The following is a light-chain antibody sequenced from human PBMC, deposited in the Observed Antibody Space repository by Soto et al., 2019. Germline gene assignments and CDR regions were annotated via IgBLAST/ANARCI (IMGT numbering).Light chain of an antibody. J-gene: IGKJ5*01. CDR3: MQALQPPLT. CDR1: QSLLHNNGNNY. V-gene: IGKV2-28*01. Sequence: EIVMTQSPLSLSVTPGESASMSCRSSQSLLHNNGNNYFDWYLQKPGQSPQLLIYLGSNRASGVPDRFRGSGSGTDFTLKISRVEAEDVGVYYCMQALQPPLTFGQGTRREIK. CDR2: LGS.